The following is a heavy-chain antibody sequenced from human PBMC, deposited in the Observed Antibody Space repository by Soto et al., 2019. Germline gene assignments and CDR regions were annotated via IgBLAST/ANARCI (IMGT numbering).Heavy chain of an antibody. CDR2: ISGSGGVT. J-gene: IGHJ4*02. CDR3: AKNRQFRSYYESAGHYDN. Sequence: EVELLESGGGLVQPGGSLRLSCVASGFTFKNYDMRWIRQAPGKGLEWVSGISGSGGVTYYADSVKGRFRISRDNSKNTIYLQMNSLRAEDTAIYYCAKNRQFRSYYESAGHYDNWGQGTLVTVSS. D-gene: IGHD3-10*01. V-gene: IGHV3-23*01. CDR1: GFTFKNYD.